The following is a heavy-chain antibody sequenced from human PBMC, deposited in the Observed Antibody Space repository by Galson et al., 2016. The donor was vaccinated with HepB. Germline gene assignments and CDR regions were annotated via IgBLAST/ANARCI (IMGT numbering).Heavy chain of an antibody. V-gene: IGHV4-30-4*08. CDR1: GVSVSGGDYY. Sequence: TLSLTCNVSGVSVSGGDYYWSWIRQPPGKGLEWIGYIHNSGYTNYSPSLKSRLTISLDTAKNQFPLRLRSVTAADTALYYCARDGPRSAMGIWGLGTLVAVSS. CDR2: IHNSGYT. J-gene: IGHJ4*02. CDR3: ARDGPRSAMGI. D-gene: IGHD5-18*01.